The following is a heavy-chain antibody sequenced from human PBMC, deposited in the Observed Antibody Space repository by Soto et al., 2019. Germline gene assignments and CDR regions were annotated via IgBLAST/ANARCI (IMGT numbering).Heavy chain of an antibody. CDR3: ARESAGSHKNNWFDP. V-gene: IGHV4-59*01. J-gene: IGHJ5*02. Sequence: QVQLQESGPGLVKPSETLSLTCTVSGASITTYYWSWVRQPPGKGLEWIGYIHDSGSTYYNPSLKSRGTLSLDTSRNQLFLQLNSVTAADTAMYYCARESAGSHKNNWFDPWGQGTLVTVSS. CDR2: IHDSGST. D-gene: IGHD3-10*01. CDR1: GASITTYY.